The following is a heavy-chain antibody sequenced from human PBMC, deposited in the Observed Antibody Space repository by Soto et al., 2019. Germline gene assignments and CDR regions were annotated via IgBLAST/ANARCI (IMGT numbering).Heavy chain of an antibody. CDR1: GYSFTSYW. CDR3: ARAPPVVTTTGDAFDV. CDR2: IYPADSDT. Sequence: GESLTISCKGSGYSFTSYWIGWVRQMPGKGLEWMGIIYPADSDTRYRPSFQGQVTISADKSISTAYLQWRSLKASDTAMYYCARAPPVVTTTGDAFDVWGQGTMVTVSS. D-gene: IGHD1-26*01. J-gene: IGHJ3*01. V-gene: IGHV5-51*01.